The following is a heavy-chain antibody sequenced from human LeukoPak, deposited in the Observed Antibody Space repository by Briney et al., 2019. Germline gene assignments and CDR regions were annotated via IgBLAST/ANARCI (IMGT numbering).Heavy chain of an antibody. CDR3: AKLTVSFHWYFDL. D-gene: IGHD4-11*01. CDR2: IYYSGST. CDR1: GGSISNNNYY. J-gene: IGHJ2*01. V-gene: IGHV4-39*01. Sequence: PSETLSLTCTVSGGSISNNNYYWGWIRQPPGKGLEWIGYIYYSGSTYYSPSLKSRVTISVDTSNNRFSLKLSSVTAADTVVYYCAKLTVSFHWYFDLWGRGTLVTVSS.